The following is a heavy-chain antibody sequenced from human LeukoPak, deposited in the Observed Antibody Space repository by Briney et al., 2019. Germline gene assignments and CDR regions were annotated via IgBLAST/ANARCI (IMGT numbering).Heavy chain of an antibody. CDR3: ARDSPYSSGYYYFDY. J-gene: IGHJ4*02. V-gene: IGHV4-61*02. D-gene: IGHD3-22*01. CDR1: GGSISSGNYY. CDR2: VYTSGST. Sequence: SETLSLTCSVFGGSISSGNYYWSWIRQPAGKGLEWIGRVYTSGSTNYNPSLKSRVTISVDTSKNQFSLKLSSVTAADTAVYYCARDSPYSSGYYYFDYWGQGTLVTVSS.